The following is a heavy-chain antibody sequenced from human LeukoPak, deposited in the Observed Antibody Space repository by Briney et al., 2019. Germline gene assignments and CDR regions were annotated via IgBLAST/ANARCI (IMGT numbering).Heavy chain of an antibody. CDR1: GGSLRDTY. CDR2: IKHGGST. V-gene: IGHV4-34*01. Sequence: PSETLSLTCIVSGGSLRDTYWSWIRQSPGKGLEWIAEIKHGGSTNYNPSLKGRVTISADTSKNEISLKLSTVTAADTAVYYCARLQFLSGGYYAFDSWGQGNLVTVSS. CDR3: ARLQFLSGGYYAFDS. J-gene: IGHJ4*02. D-gene: IGHD3-22*01.